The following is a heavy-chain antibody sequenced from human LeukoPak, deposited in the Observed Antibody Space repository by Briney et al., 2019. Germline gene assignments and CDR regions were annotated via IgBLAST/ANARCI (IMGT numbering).Heavy chain of an antibody. Sequence: GGSLRLSCAASEFTFSTYWMNWVRQAPGKGLQWVANIKQDGSETYYVDSVKGRFTISRDNAKNSLYLQMNSLRAEDTAVYYCARGLHSWQYWGQGTLVTVSS. V-gene: IGHV3-7*01. CDR1: EFTFSTYW. CDR2: IKQDGSET. CDR3: ARGLHSWQY. D-gene: IGHD5-12*01. J-gene: IGHJ4*02.